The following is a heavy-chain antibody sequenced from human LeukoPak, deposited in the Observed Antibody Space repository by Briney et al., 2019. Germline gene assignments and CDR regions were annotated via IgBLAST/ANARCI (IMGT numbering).Heavy chain of an antibody. CDR2: ISSSSSYI. J-gene: IGHJ6*02. Sequence: PGGSLRLSCAASGFTFSSYSMNWVRQAPGKGLEWVSSISSSSSYIYYADSVKGRFTISRDNAKNSLYLQMNSLRAEDTAVYYCARADCTNGVCYRHYYYGMDVWGQGTTVTVSS. D-gene: IGHD2-8*01. CDR3: ARADCTNGVCYRHYYYGMDV. CDR1: GFTFSSYS. V-gene: IGHV3-21*01.